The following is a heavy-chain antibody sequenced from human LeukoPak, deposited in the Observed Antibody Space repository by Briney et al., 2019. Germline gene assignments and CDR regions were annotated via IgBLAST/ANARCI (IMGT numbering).Heavy chain of an antibody. J-gene: IGHJ4*02. CDR1: GFMFSSNW. D-gene: IGHD4-17*01. CDR2: IKEDGTET. Sequence: PGGSLRLSCAASGFMFSSNWMSWVRLAPGKGLEWVANIKEDGTETYYVDSVKGRFTISRDNAKNSLYLQMNSLRAEDTAVYYCATDYGDYAFDYWGQGTLVTVSS. V-gene: IGHV3-7*01. CDR3: ATDYGDYAFDY.